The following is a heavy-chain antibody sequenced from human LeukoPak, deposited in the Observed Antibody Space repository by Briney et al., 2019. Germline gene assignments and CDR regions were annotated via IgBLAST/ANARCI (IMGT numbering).Heavy chain of an antibody. V-gene: IGHV3-23*01. D-gene: IGHD2-15*01. J-gene: IGHJ4*02. CDR3: AKKVVVAAKILVLRYFDY. CDR1: GFTFSSYA. Sequence: GGSLRLSCAASGFTFSSYAMSWVRQAPGKGLEWVTAISGSGGSTYYADSVKGRFTISRDNSKNTLYLQMNSLRAEDTAVYYCAKKVVVAAKILVLRYFDYWRPGTLVTVSS. CDR2: ISGSGGST.